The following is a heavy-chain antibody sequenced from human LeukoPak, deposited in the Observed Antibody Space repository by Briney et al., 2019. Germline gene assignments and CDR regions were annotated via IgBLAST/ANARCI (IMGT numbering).Heavy chain of an antibody. Sequence: GRSLRLSCAASGFTFSTYGMHWVRQAPGKGLEWVAIIWYDGSNKYYADSVKGRFTISRDNAKNSLYLQMNSLRAEDTAMYYCARDFNYGDFDYWGQGTLVTVSS. CDR2: IWYDGSNK. CDR3: ARDFNYGDFDY. V-gene: IGHV3-33*01. CDR1: GFTFSTYG. J-gene: IGHJ4*02. D-gene: IGHD4-17*01.